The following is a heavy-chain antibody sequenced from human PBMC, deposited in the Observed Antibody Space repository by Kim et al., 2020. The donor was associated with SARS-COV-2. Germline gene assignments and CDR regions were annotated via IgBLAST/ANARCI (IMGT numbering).Heavy chain of an antibody. CDR1: GGSFSGYY. D-gene: IGHD5-18*01. V-gene: IGHV4-34*01. Sequence: SETLSLTCAVYGGSFSGYYWSWIRQPPGKGLEWIGEINHSGSTNYNPSLKRRVTISVDTSKNQFSLKLSSVTAAGTAVYYCARVVGYSYGVGQHYYYGMGVWGQGTTVTVSS. J-gene: IGHJ6*02. CDR3: ARVVGYSYGVGQHYYYGMGV. CDR2: INHSGST.